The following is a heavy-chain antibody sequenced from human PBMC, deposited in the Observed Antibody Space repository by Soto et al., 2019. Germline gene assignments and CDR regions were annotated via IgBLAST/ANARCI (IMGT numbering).Heavy chain of an antibody. CDR1: GFTFSSYS. J-gene: IGHJ5*02. V-gene: IGHV3-48*01. CDR3: ARHPDRIAEIGWFDP. D-gene: IGHD6-13*01. CDR2: ISSSSSTI. Sequence: EVQLVESGGGLVQPGGSLRLSCAASGFTFSSYSMNWVRQAPGKGLEWVSYISSSSSTIYYADSVKGRFTTTRDNAKNSLYLQMNILRADDTAVYYGARHPDRIAEIGWFDPWGQGTLVTVSS.